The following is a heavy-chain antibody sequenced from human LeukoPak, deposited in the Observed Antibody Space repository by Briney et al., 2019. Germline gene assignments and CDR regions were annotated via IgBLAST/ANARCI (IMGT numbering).Heavy chain of an antibody. CDR3: ARALYGDYGYYYYYMDV. V-gene: IGHV3-30*04. D-gene: IGHD4-17*01. CDR1: GFTFSSYA. J-gene: IGHJ6*03. Sequence: GRSLRLSCAASGFTFSSYAMHWVRQAPGKGLEWVAVISYDGSNKYYADSVKGRFTISRDNSKNTLYLQMNSLRAEDTAVYYCARALYGDYGYYYYYMDVWGKGTTVTISS. CDR2: ISYDGSNK.